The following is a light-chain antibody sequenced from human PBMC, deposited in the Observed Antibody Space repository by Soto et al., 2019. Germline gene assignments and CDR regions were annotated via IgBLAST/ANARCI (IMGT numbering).Light chain of an antibody. CDR2: GVT. CDR3: SSYTSSYSYV. V-gene: IGLV2-14*01. Sequence: QSALTQPASVSGSPGQSITISCTGTSSDIGGYNYVSWYQQHPGKAPKLMIYGVTNRPSGASNRFSGSKSGNTASLTISGRLADDDADYYYSSYTSSYSYVFGTGNKVIVL. CDR1: SSDIGGYNY. J-gene: IGLJ1*01.